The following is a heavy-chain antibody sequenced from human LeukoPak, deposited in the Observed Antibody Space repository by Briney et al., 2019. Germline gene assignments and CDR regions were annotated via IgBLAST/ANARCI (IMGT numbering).Heavy chain of an antibody. D-gene: IGHD6-19*01. CDR1: GFTFSSYW. J-gene: IGHJ4*02. CDR3: ANPLPVAGFGY. CDR2: INSDGSST. V-gene: IGHV3-74*01. Sequence: GGSLRLSCAASGFTFSSYWMHWVRQAPGKGLVWVSRINSDGSSTSYADSVKGRFTISRDNSKNTLYLQMNSLRAEDTAVYYCANPLPVAGFGYWGQGTLVTVSS.